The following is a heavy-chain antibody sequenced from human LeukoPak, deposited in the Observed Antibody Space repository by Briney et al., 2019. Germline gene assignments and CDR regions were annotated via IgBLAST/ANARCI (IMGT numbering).Heavy chain of an antibody. Sequence: KISCKGFGYSFTNYWIGWVRQMPGKGLEWMGIIYPDYSETTYSPSFQGQVTMSVDKSINTAYLQWNSLRASDTAMYYCARHTDSNDSDAFDIWGQGTIVAVSS. V-gene: IGHV5-51*01. D-gene: IGHD3-16*01. CDR3: ARHTDSNDSDAFDI. CDR1: GYSFTNYW. J-gene: IGHJ3*02. CDR2: IYPDYSET.